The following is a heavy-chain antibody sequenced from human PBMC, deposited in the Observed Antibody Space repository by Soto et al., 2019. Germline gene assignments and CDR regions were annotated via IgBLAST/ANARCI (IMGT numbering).Heavy chain of an antibody. CDR2: INPNSGGT. Sequence: ASVKVSCKASGYTFTGYYMHWVRQAPGQGLEWMGWINPNSGGTNYAQKFQGWVTMTRDTSISTAYMELSRLRSDDTAVYYCARVREGRNGYNFGFYFDYWGQGTLVTVSS. V-gene: IGHV1-2*04. CDR1: GYTFTGYY. CDR3: ARVREGRNGYNFGFYFDY. D-gene: IGHD5-12*01. J-gene: IGHJ4*02.